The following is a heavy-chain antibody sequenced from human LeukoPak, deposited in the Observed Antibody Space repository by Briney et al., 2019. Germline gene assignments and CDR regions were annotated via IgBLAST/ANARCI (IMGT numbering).Heavy chain of an antibody. CDR1: EFSVGSNY. Sequence: GGSLRLSCAASEFSVGSNYMTWVRQAPGKGLEWVSLIYSGGSTYYADSVKGRFTISRDNSKNTLYLQMNSLRAEDTAVYYCAKGSSSSWYHDAFDIWGQGTMVTVSS. CDR3: AKGSSSSWYHDAFDI. D-gene: IGHD6-13*01. J-gene: IGHJ3*02. V-gene: IGHV3-66*01. CDR2: IYSGGST.